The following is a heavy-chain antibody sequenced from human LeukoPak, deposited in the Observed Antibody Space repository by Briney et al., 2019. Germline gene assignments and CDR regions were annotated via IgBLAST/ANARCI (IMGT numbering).Heavy chain of an antibody. CDR3: AIGITIFGVVRYYYYGMDV. J-gene: IGHJ6*02. CDR1: GGTFSSYA. D-gene: IGHD3-3*01. CDR2: IIPIFGTA. Sequence: VKVSCKASGGTFSSYAISWVRQAPGQGLEWMGGIIPIFGTANYAQKFQGRVTITADESTSTAYMELSSLRSEDTAVYYCAIGITIFGVVRYYYYGMDVWGQGTTVTVSS. V-gene: IGHV1-69*13.